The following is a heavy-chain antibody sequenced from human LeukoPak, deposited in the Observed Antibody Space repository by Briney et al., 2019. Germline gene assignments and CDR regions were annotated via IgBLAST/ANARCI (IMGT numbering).Heavy chain of an antibody. V-gene: IGHV4-30-2*01. J-gene: IGHJ2*01. CDR3: ARDRQQWPGPTRYFDL. CDR1: GGSISSGGYY. Sequence: SETLSLTCTVSGGSISSGGYYWSWIRQPPGKGLEWIGYIYHSGSTYYNPSLKSRVTISVDTSKNQFSLKLSSVTAADTAVYYCARDRQQWPGPTRYFDLWGRGTLVTVSS. CDR2: IYHSGST. D-gene: IGHD6-19*01.